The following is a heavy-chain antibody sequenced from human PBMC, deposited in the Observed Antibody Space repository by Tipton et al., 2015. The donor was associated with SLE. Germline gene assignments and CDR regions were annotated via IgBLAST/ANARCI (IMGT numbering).Heavy chain of an antibody. Sequence: SLRLSCAASGFTFSSYWMHWVRQAPGKGLEWVSYISSSGSTTYYADSVKGRFTISRDNSKNTLYLQMNSLRAEDTAVYYCAKDSVEYSSSWYDWGQGTLVTVSS. CDR2: ISSSGSTT. V-gene: IGHV3-48*01. CDR1: GFTFSSYW. CDR3: AKDSVEYSSSWYD. D-gene: IGHD6-13*01. J-gene: IGHJ4*02.